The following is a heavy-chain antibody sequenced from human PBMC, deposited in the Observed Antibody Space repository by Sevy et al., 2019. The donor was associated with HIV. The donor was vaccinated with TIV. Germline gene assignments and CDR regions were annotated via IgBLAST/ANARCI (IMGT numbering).Heavy chain of an antibody. Sequence: GGSLRLSCAASAFSFNTYAMSWVRRAPGKGLEWVSTISGSGDSTFYSDSVKGRFTISIDKSTSTIYLQSNSLRAEDTAVYYCGKPGGSCYFDYWGQGTLVTVSS. CDR3: GKPGGSCYFDY. J-gene: IGHJ4*02. CDR2: ISGSGDST. D-gene: IGHD1-26*01. V-gene: IGHV3-23*01. CDR1: AFSFNTYA.